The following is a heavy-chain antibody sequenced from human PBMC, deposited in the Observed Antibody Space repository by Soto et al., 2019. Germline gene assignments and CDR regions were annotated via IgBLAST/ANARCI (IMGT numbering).Heavy chain of an antibody. J-gene: IGHJ4*02. V-gene: IGHV1-3*01. CDR3: ARGLWFGHSLAHYFDS. CDR1: GYTFTNYA. Sequence: VHLVQSGSEVKKPGASVKVSCKASGYTFTNYAIQWARQAPGQRLEWMGWINAGNGNTKYSQKFQGRLTITSDTSASTAYMEVSSLIYEDTAVYYCARGLWFGHSLAHYFDSWGQGTLVTVSS. D-gene: IGHD3-10*01. CDR2: INAGNGNT.